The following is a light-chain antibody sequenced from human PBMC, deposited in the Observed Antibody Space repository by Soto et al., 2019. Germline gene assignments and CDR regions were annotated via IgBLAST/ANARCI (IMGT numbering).Light chain of an antibody. CDR2: DVS. CDR3: CLYAGGSPW. J-gene: IGLJ3*02. Sequence: QSALTQPRSVSGSPGQSVTISCTGTSSDVGGYNYVSWYQQHPGKAPKLMIYDVSKRPSGVPDRFSGSKSGNTASLTISGPQAGDGADYYPCLYAGGSPWFGGGPKVTVL. CDR1: SSDVGGYNY. V-gene: IGLV2-11*01.